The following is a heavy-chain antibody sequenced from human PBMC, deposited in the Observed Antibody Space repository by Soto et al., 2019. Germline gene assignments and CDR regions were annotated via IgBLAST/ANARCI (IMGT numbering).Heavy chain of an antibody. Sequence: SETLSLTCTVSGGSISSGDYYWSWIRQPPGKGLEWIGYIYHSGSTYYNPSLKSRVTISVDRSKNQFSLKLSSVTAADTAVYYCARAMTTVTTFYYWGQGTLVTVSS. CDR1: GGSISSGDYY. J-gene: IGHJ4*02. CDR3: ARAMTTVTTFYY. CDR2: IYHSGST. V-gene: IGHV4-30-2*01. D-gene: IGHD4-17*01.